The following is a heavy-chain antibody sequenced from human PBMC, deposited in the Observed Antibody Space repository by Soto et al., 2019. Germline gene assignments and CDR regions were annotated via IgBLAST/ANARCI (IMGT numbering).Heavy chain of an antibody. D-gene: IGHD3-22*01. CDR3: ARGGLETYKYDTSGYPFNFDY. CDR1: GGTFSTYA. CDR2: IIPIFDTP. J-gene: IGHJ4*02. Sequence: QVQLVQSGPEVKKPGYSVRVSCKASGGTFSTYAISWVRQAPGQGLEWMGGIIPIFDTPNYAHNFQGRITITADDYTSTTSMELRSLRSGDTAVYYCARGGLETYKYDTSGYPFNFDYWGQGTLITVSS. V-gene: IGHV1-69*12.